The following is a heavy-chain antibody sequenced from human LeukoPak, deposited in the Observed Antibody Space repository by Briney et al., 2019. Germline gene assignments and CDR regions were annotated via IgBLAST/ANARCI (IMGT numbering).Heavy chain of an antibody. J-gene: IGHJ4*02. V-gene: IGHV4-34*01. CDR2: INHSGST. CDR1: GVSFSGYY. Sequence: MASETLSLTCAVYGVSFSGYYWSWVRLPPGKGLEWIGEINHSGSTNYNPSLKSRVTISVDTSKNQFSLKLSSVTAADTAVYYCARSTHQRSEIFDYWGQGTLVTVSS. D-gene: IGHD6-25*01. CDR3: ARSTHQRSEIFDY.